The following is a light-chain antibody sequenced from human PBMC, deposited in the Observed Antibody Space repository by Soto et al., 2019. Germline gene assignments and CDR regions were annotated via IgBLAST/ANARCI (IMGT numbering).Light chain of an antibody. Sequence: EIVLTQSPGPLSLSPGERATLSCRARQSVSSNYLAWYQHKPDQAPRLLIYGASSRATGIPDRFSGSTSGTNFTLTISRLDPEDFAVYYCQQYGSSPYTFGQGTKLEIK. CDR3: QQYGSSPYT. J-gene: IGKJ2*01. V-gene: IGKV3-20*01. CDR1: QSVSSNY. CDR2: GAS.